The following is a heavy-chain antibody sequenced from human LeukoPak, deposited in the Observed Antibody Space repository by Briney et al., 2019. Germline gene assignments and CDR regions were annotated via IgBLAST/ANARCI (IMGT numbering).Heavy chain of an antibody. CDR1: EFDFSSHA. V-gene: IGHV3-23*01. Sequence: GGSLRLSCAVSEFDFSSHAMTWVRQAPGKGLEWVSAISISGSKTYYADSVKGRFTISRDNSKNTLYLQMNSLRAEDTAVYYCARGAEYSYGLPYDYWGQGTLVTASS. J-gene: IGHJ4*02. CDR2: ISISGSKT. D-gene: IGHD5-18*01. CDR3: ARGAEYSYGLPYDY.